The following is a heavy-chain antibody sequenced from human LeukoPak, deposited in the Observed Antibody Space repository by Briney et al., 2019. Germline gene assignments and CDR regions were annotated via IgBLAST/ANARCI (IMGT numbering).Heavy chain of an antibody. CDR2: TYYRSKWNN. CDR3: ARERYYFDY. V-gene: IGHV6-1*01. Sequence: SQTLSLTCAISGDSVFSSTAAWNWIRQSPSRGLEWLGRTYYRSKWNNEYAESVRSRITINPDTSKNQFSLQLDSVSPEDTAVYYCARERYYFDYWGQGTLVTVSS. CDR1: GDSVFSSTAA. J-gene: IGHJ4*02.